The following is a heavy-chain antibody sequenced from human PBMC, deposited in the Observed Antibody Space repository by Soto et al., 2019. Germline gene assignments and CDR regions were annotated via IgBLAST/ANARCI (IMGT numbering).Heavy chain of an antibody. Sequence: QVQLVESGGGVVQPGRSLRLSCVASGFTFSSCGMHWVRQAPGKGLEWVAVISYDGTNKYYADSVKGRFTISRDNSKNTLYLQMNSLRTEDTAVYYCAKGAAYRYNRNYRGDFDYWGQGTLVTVSS. CDR3: AKGAAYRYNRNYRGDFDY. J-gene: IGHJ4*02. V-gene: IGHV3-30*18. CDR1: GFTFSSCG. CDR2: ISYDGTNK. D-gene: IGHD1-7*01.